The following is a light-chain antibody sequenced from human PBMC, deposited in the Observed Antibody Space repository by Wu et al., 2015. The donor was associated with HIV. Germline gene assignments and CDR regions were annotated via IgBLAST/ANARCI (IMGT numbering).Light chain of an antibody. V-gene: IGKV3D-20*02. Sequence: ETVLTQFPDILSLSPGERATLSCRASQSVSSSYLAWYQQKPGQAPRLLIYDASSRATGIPDRFSGSRSGTDFTLTISSLQPEDVATYYCQKYNTAPWTFGQGTKVEMK. J-gene: IGKJ1*01. CDR3: QKYNTAPWT. CDR2: DAS. CDR1: QSVSSSY.